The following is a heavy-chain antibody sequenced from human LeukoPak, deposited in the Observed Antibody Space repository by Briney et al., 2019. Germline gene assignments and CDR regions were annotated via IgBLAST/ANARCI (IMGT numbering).Heavy chain of an antibody. Sequence: PSETLSLTCTVSGGSISSYYWSWIRQPPGKGLEWIGYIYYSGSTNYNPSLKSRVTISVDTSKNQFSLKLSSVTAAGTAVYYCARTNWNSFDPWGQGTLVTVSS. V-gene: IGHV4-59*08. CDR3: ARTNWNSFDP. D-gene: IGHD1-7*01. J-gene: IGHJ5*02. CDR1: GGSISSYY. CDR2: IYYSGST.